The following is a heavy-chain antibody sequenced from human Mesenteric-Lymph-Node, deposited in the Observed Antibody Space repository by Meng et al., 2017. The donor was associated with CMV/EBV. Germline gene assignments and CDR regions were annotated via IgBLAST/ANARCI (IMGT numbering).Heavy chain of an antibody. D-gene: IGHD6-13*01. CDR1: GDSMDNLGYY. CDR2: INHSGGT. Sequence: SETLSLTCTLSGDSMDNLGYYWGWFRQAPGKGLEWIGEINHSGGTNYNPSLKSRVTISIDTSKNQFSLKLSSVTAADTAVYYCARGGAAAGTSWFDPWGQGTLVTVSS. V-gene: IGHV4-39*07. J-gene: IGHJ5*02. CDR3: ARGGAAAGTSWFDP.